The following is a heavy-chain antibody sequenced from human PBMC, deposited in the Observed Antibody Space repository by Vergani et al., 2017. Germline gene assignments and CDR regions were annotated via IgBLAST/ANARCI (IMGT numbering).Heavy chain of an antibody. CDR3: AREYSSTSGRACDF. CDR2: VSTGSKSQ. D-gene: IGHD2-2*01. V-gene: IGHV3-48*01. CDR1: GFDFSSYI. J-gene: IGHJ3*01. Sequence: QLVESGGGWVQPGGSLKLSCVVSGFDFSSYIINWVRQAPGKGLEWVAFVSTGSKSQSYAESVKGRFTISRDSAKNSPCLQMDSLRAEDTAVYYCAREYSSTSGRACDFWGQGTKVTVSS.